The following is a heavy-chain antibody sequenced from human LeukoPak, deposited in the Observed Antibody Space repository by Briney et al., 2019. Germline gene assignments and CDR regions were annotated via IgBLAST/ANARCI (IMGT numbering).Heavy chain of an antibody. Sequence: ASVKVSCKASGYTFTGYYMHWVRQAPGQGLEWMGWINPNSGGTNYAQKFQGRVTMTRDTSISTAYMELSRLRSDDTAVYYCARDFDLIAAAGRNAFDIWGQGTMVTVSS. CDR3: ARDFDLIAAAGRNAFDI. CDR2: INPNSGGT. D-gene: IGHD6-13*01. V-gene: IGHV1-2*02. J-gene: IGHJ3*02. CDR1: GYTFTGYY.